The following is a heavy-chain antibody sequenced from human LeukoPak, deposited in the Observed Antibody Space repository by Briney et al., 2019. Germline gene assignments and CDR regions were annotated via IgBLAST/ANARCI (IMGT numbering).Heavy chain of an antibody. D-gene: IGHD1-26*01. CDR2: FDPGDDET. CDR1: GYSLSELS. CDR3: ATEKDLLLDS. Sequence: ASVKVSCKVSGYSLSELSTHWVRQAPGQGLEWMGGFDPGDDETIYAQKFQGRVTMTEDTSTDTAYLQLSSLRSEDTAVYFCATEKDLLLDSWGQGTPVTVSS. V-gene: IGHV1-24*01. J-gene: IGHJ5*01.